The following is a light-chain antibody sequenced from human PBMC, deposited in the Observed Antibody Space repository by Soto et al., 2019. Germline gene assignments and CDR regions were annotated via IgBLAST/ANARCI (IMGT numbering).Light chain of an antibody. V-gene: IGKV3-11*01. CDR2: DAS. Sequence: EIVLTQSPATLSLSPGERATLSCRASQSVSSYLAWYQQKPGQAPRLPIYDASNRATGIPARFSGSGSGTDFTLTISSLEPEDFAVYYCQQHGSSPITFGQGTRLEI. J-gene: IGKJ5*01. CDR1: QSVSSY. CDR3: QQHGSSPIT.